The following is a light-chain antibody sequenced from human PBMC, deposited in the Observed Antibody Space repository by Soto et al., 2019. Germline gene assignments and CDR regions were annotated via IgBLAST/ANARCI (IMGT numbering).Light chain of an antibody. J-gene: IGKJ3*01. V-gene: IGKV3-11*01. Sequence: EIVLPQSPATLSLSPGERATLSCRASQSVTSYSAWYQQKPGQAPRLLIYDTSNRATGIPARFSGSGSGTDFTLTISSLEPEDFAVYYCQQRSNWPPVFTFGPGTKVDIK. CDR3: QQRSNWPPVFT. CDR2: DTS. CDR1: QSVTSY.